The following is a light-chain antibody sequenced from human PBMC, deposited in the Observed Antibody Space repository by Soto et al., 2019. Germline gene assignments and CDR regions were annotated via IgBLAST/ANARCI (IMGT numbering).Light chain of an antibody. Sequence: SYELTQPPSVSVSPGQTASITCSGDKLGDKYACWYQQKPGQSPVLVIYQDSKRPSGIPERFSGSNSGNTATLTIGGTQAMDEADYYCQAWDSSTASEVFGGGTKLTVL. J-gene: IGLJ2*01. V-gene: IGLV3-1*01. CDR3: QAWDSSTASEV. CDR2: QDS. CDR1: KLGDKY.